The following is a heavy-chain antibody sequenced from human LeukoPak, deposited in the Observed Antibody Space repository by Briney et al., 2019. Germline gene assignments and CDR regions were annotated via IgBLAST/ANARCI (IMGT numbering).Heavy chain of an antibody. CDR2: IYHSGST. CDR1: GGSISSGGYS. V-gene: IGHV4-30-2*01. J-gene: IGHJ4*02. D-gene: IGHD1-14*01. CDR3: ARGPGPSY. Sequence: SETLSLTCAVSGGSISSGGYSWSWIRQPPGKGLEWIGYIYHSGSTYYNPSLKSRVTISVDRSKNQFSLKLSSVTAADTAVYYCARGPGPSYWGQGTLVTVSS.